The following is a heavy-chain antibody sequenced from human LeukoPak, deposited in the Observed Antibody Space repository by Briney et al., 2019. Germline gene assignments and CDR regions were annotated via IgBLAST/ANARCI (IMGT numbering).Heavy chain of an antibody. J-gene: IGHJ4*02. CDR1: GYTFTSYG. D-gene: IGHD5-18*01. Sequence: GASVKVSCKASGYTFTSYGNSWVRQAPGQGLEWMGWISAYNGNTNYAQKLQGRVTMTTDTSTSTAYMELRSLRSDDTAVYYCARDTRRGYSYGSDYWGQGTLVTVSS. CDR3: ARDTRRGYSYGSDY. V-gene: IGHV1-18*01. CDR2: ISAYNGNT.